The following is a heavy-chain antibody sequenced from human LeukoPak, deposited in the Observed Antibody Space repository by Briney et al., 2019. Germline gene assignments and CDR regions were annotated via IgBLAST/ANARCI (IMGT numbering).Heavy chain of an antibody. CDR3: ARAGFTMILSCPMDV. Sequence: GGSLRLSCAASGFTFSDYYMSWIRQAPGKGLEWVSYISSSGSTIYYADSVKGRFTISRDNAKNSLYLQMNSLRAEDTAVYYCARAGFTMILSCPMDVWGKGTTVTVSS. J-gene: IGHJ6*03. CDR2: ISSSGSTI. V-gene: IGHV3-11*04. D-gene: IGHD3-22*01. CDR1: GFTFSDYY.